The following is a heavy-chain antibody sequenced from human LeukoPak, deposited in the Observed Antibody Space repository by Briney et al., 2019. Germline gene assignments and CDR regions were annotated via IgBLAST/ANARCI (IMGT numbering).Heavy chain of an antibody. Sequence: AGGALRLSCAAPGFTFSSYGMHRVRQAPGKGLGWVEVISYDGNDKYYADSVKGRFTISRDNSKNTLNLQMNSLSVEDTALYYCAKDLAGSLGLDYWGQGTLVTVSS. D-gene: IGHD1-26*01. CDR3: AKDLAGSLGLDY. J-gene: IGHJ4*02. CDR1: GFTFSSYG. CDR2: ISYDGNDK. V-gene: IGHV3-30*18.